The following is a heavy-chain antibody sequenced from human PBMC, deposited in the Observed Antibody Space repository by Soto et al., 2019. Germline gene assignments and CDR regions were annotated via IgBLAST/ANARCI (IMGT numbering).Heavy chain of an antibody. Sequence: GGSLRLSCAASGFSFSSYWMHWVRQAPGKGLVWVSRMKNDGSGTTYAVSVKGRFTISRDNAMNTLYLQMSSLRVEDTAVYYCARGPLGSSANGYVGDYWGQGTLVTVSS. CDR3: ARGPLGSSANGYVGDY. J-gene: IGHJ4*02. CDR2: MKNDGSGT. CDR1: GFSFSSYW. D-gene: IGHD6-13*01. V-gene: IGHV3-74*01.